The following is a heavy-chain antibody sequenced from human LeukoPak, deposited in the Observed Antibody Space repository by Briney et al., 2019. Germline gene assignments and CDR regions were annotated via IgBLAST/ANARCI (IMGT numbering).Heavy chain of an antibody. CDR3: GRDPIVGATISGYYGMDV. V-gene: IGHV1-18*01. Sequence: ASVKVSCKASGYTFTSYGISWVRQAPGQGLEWMGWISAYNGNTNYAQKLQGRVTMTTDTSTSTAHMELSRLRSDDTAVYYCGRDPIVGATISGYYGMDVWGQGTTVTVSS. D-gene: IGHD1-26*01. J-gene: IGHJ6*02. CDR2: ISAYNGNT. CDR1: GYTFTSYG.